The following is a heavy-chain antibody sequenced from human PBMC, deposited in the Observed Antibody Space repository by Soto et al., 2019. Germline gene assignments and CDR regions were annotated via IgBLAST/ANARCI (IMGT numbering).Heavy chain of an antibody. CDR2: MNPNSGNT. CDR3: ARSGLAARRMDV. V-gene: IGHV1-8*02. J-gene: IGHJ6*02. Sequence: QDQLVQSGAEVKKPGASVKVSCKASGYTFSDHGISWVRQAPGQGLEWMGWMNPNSGNTGYAQKCPGGVTMPRNTCISTAYMELSSLRSEDTAVYYGARSGLAARRMDVWGQGTTVTVSS. CDR1: GYTFSDHG. D-gene: IGHD6-6*01.